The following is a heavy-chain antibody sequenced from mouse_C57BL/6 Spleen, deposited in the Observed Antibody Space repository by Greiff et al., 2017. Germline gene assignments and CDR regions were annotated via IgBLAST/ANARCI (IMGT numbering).Heavy chain of an antibody. CDR3: ARPITTVVATDWYFDV. Sequence: VQLQQPGAELVRPGSSVKLSCKASGYTFTSYWMHWVKQRPIQGLEWIGNIDPSDSETHYNQKFKDKATLTVDKSSSTAYMQLSSLTSEDSAVYYCARPITTVVATDWYFDVWGTGTTVTVSS. D-gene: IGHD1-1*01. V-gene: IGHV1-52*01. CDR1: GYTFTSYW. CDR2: IDPSDSET. J-gene: IGHJ1*03.